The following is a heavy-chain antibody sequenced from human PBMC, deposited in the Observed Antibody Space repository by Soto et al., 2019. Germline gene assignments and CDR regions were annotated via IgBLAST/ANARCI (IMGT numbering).Heavy chain of an antibody. CDR3: ARDLKYFRINGNWFDS. CDR1: GYTFANYW. Sequence: AAVKVSCKASGYTFANYWITCVLQAPGPGREWMGWISCNNGATNYAPKIQGRVTMTIDTSTDTAYMDLRSLKSDDTAIYFCARDLKYFRINGNWFDSWGQGTLVTVSS. V-gene: IGHV1-18*04. CDR2: ISCNNGAT. J-gene: IGHJ5*01. D-gene: IGHD2-2*01.